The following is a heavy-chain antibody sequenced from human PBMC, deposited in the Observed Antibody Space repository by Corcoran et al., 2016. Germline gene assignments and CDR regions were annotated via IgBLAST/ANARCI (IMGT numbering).Heavy chain of an antibody. CDR1: GYTFTSYG. CDR2: ISAYNGNT. D-gene: IGHD3-10*01. CDR3: GRDGGSGSPPEDHYYYYGMDV. J-gene: IGHJ6*02. V-gene: IGHV1-18*01. Sequence: QVQLVQSGAEVKKPGASVKVSCKASGYTFTSYGISWVRQAPGQGLEWMGWISAYNGNTNYAQKLQGRVTMTTDTSTSTAYMELRSRRSDDTAVYYCGRDGGSGSPPEDHYYYYGMDVWGQGTTVTVSS.